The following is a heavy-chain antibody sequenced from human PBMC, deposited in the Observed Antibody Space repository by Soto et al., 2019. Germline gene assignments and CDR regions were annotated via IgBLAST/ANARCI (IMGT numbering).Heavy chain of an antibody. Sequence: SETLSLTCTVSGGSISSGDYYWSWIRQPPGKGLEWIGYIYYSGNTYYNPSLKSRVTISVDTSKNQFSLKLNSVTAADTAVYYCARGTISGSYYDYFDYWGQGTLVTVSS. D-gene: IGHD1-26*01. V-gene: IGHV4-30-4*01. CDR1: GGSISSGDYY. CDR3: ARGTISGSYYDYFDY. CDR2: IYYSGNT. J-gene: IGHJ4*02.